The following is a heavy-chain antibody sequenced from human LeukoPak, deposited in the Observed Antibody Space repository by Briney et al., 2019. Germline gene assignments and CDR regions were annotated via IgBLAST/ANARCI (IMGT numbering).Heavy chain of an antibody. Sequence: SETLSLTCTVSGGSISSSSYYWGWIRQPPGKGLGWIGSIYYSGSTYYNPSLKSRVTISVDTSKNQFSLKLSSVTAADTAVYYCAREYYDSSGYYVTHWGQGTLVTVSS. J-gene: IGHJ4*02. D-gene: IGHD3-22*01. CDR3: AREYYDSSGYYVTH. V-gene: IGHV4-39*01. CDR2: IYYSGST. CDR1: GGSISSSSYY.